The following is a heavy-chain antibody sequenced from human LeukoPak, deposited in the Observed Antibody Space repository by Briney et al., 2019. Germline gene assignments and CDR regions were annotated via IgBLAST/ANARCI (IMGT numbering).Heavy chain of an antibody. Sequence: ASVKVSCKVSGYTLTELSMHWVRQAPGKGLEWMGGSDPEDGETIYAQKFQGRVTMTRNTSISTAYMELSSLRSEDTAVYYCARMGRDYYDSSGYTFDYWGQGTLVTVSS. CDR3: ARMGRDYYDSSGYTFDY. J-gene: IGHJ4*02. D-gene: IGHD3-22*01. CDR1: GYTLTELS. CDR2: SDPEDGET. V-gene: IGHV1-24*01.